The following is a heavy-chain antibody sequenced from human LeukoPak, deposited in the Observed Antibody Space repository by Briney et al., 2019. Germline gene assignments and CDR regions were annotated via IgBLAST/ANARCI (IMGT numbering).Heavy chain of an antibody. V-gene: IGHV1-2*02. CDR2: INPNSGGT. J-gene: IGHJ6*02. CDR3: ASTSSQEGMDV. D-gene: IGHD6-6*01. Sequence: ASVKVSCKASGYTFTSYAMHWMRQAPGQGLEWMGWINPNSGGTKYVQKFQGRVTMTRDTSITTGYMELSRLTSDDTAVYYCASTSSQEGMDVWGQGTTVTVSS. CDR1: GYTFTSYA.